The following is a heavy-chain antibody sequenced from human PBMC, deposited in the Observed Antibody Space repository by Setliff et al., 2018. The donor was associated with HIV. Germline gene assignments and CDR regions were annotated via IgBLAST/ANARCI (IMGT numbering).Heavy chain of an antibody. D-gene: IGHD7-27*01. Sequence: ASVKVSCKTSGYLFTSHDINWVRQATGQGLEWLGWMNPINGDTGYAQEFQDRVTLTRDTSIDTAYMELSSLRSEDTAVYYCVRGSGDVGDYWGQGSLVTVSS. CDR2: MNPINGDT. CDR3: VRGSGDVGDY. J-gene: IGHJ4*02. V-gene: IGHV1-8*01. CDR1: GYLFTSHD.